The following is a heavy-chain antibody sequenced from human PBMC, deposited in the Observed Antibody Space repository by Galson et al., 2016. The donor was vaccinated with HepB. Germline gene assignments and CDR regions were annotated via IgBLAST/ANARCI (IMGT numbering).Heavy chain of an antibody. D-gene: IGHD1-14*01. CDR2: IGPIFGTT. V-gene: IGHV1-69*13. CDR1: GDIFNKYA. J-gene: IGHJ4*02. CDR3: TRDHLSGNQ. Sequence: SVKVSCKASGDIFNKYAIRWVRQAPGQGLERMGEIGPIFGTTNYAQKFQGRLTITADESTSTAYMELSSLISEDTAVYFCTRDHLSGNQWGQGTLVTVSS.